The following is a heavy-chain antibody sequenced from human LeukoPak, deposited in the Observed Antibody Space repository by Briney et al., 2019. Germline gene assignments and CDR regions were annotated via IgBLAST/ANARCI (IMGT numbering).Heavy chain of an antibody. CDR3: ARDGSSYLYYYYGMDV. CDR1: GFTFSSYS. D-gene: IGHD6-6*01. J-gene: IGHJ6*02. V-gene: IGHV3-48*01. Sequence: GGSLRLSCAASGFTFSSYSMNWVRQAPGKGLEWVSYISSSSSTIYYADSVKGRFTISRDNAKNSLYLQMNSLRAEDTAVYYCARDGSSYLYYYYGMDVWGQGTTVTVSS. CDR2: ISSSSSTI.